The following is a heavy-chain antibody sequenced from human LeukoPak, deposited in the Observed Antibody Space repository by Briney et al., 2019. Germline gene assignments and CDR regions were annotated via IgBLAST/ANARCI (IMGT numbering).Heavy chain of an antibody. CDR2: ISSSGSTI. CDR3: ARGLTSSSWYSRWFDP. V-gene: IGHV3-48*03. D-gene: IGHD6-13*01. Sequence: PGGSLRLSCAASGFTFSSYEMNWVRQAPGKGLEWVSYISSSGSTIYYADSVKGRFTISRGNAKNSLYLQMNSLRAEDTAVYYCARGLTSSSWYSRWFDPWGQGTLVTVSS. J-gene: IGHJ5*02. CDR1: GFTFSSYE.